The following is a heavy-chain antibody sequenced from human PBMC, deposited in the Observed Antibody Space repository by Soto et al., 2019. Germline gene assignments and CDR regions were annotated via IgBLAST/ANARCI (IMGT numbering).Heavy chain of an antibody. CDR2: IIPIFGST. V-gene: IGHV1-69*13. CDR1: GGTFSNYA. D-gene: IGHD5-18*01. CDR3: AKDGGKDGYFGNWFDP. Sequence: EASVKVSCKASGGTFSNYAITWVLQAPGQGLEWLGRIIPIFGSTNFAQKFQGRVTLTADESTTTVYMELSSLRSDDTAVYYCAKDGGKDGYFGNWFDPWGQGTLVTVSS. J-gene: IGHJ5*02.